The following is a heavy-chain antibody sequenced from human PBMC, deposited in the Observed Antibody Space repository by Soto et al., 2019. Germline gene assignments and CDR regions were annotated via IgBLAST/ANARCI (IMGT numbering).Heavy chain of an antibody. CDR1: YGSISSGGYS. Sequence: PSETLSLTCAFSYGSISSGGYSWSWIRQPPGKGLEWIGYISHSGSTYYNPSLKSRVTISVDRSKNQFSLKLSSVTAADTAVYFCASGSHVPHYWGQGTLVTVSS. CDR2: ISHSGST. V-gene: IGHV4-30-2*01. D-gene: IGHD6-6*01. J-gene: IGHJ4*02. CDR3: ASGSHVPHY.